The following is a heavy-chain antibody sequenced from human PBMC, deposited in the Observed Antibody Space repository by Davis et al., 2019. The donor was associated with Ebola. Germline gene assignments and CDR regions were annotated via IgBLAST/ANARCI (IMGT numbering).Heavy chain of an antibody. D-gene: IGHD6-13*01. V-gene: IGHV4-61*09. CDR1: GGSISSGSYY. J-gene: IGHJ5*02. CDR2: IYTSGST. CDR3: AREPGIAAAGNPNWFDP. Sequence: SETLSLTCTASGGSISSGSYYWSWILQPAGKGLEWIGHIYTSGSTNYNPSLKSRVTISVDTSKNQFSLKLSSVTAADTAVYYCAREPGIAAAGNPNWFDPWGQGTLVTVSS.